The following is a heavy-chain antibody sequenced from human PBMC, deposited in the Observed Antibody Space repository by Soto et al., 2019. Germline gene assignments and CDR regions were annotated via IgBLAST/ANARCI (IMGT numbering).Heavy chain of an antibody. Sequence: QITLKESGPTQVKPTQTLTLTCSFSGFSLNTDGEGVGWVRQPPGEALEWLALIYWDDDERYSPSLKTRLTTTKDPSKTQVVLITTNMDPVDTATYYCAHSRNLITEYAQVGDFDYWGQGTRVTVSS. CDR2: IYWDDDE. V-gene: IGHV2-5*02. CDR3: AHSRNLITEYAQVGDFDY. J-gene: IGHJ4*02. CDR1: GFSLNTDGEG. D-gene: IGHD1-26*01.